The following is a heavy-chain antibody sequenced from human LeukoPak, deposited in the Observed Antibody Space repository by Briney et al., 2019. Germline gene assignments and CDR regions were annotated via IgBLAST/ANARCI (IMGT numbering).Heavy chain of an antibody. Sequence: GASVKVSCKASGGTFSSYAISWVRQAPGQGLEWMGGIIPIFGTANYAQKFQGRVTITADESTSTAYMELSSLRSEDTAVYYCARGVAAAGTDPDYWGQGTPVTVSS. J-gene: IGHJ4*02. CDR2: IIPIFGTA. CDR3: ARGVAAAGTDPDY. CDR1: GGTFSSYA. V-gene: IGHV1-69*13. D-gene: IGHD6-13*01.